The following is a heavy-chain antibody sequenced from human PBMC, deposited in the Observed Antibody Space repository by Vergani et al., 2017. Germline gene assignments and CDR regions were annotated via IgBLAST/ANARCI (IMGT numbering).Heavy chain of an antibody. CDR2: IIPIFGTA. D-gene: IGHD6-19*01. CDR1: GGTFSSYA. CDR3: ARGIAGAGTVYYYYMDV. Sequence: QVQLVQSGAEVKKPGSSVKVSCKASGGTFSSYAISWVRQAPGQGLEWMGGIIPIFGTANYAQKFQGRVTITADESTSTAYMELSSLRSEDTAVYYCARGIAGAGTVYYYYMDVWGKGTTVTVSS. V-gene: IGHV1-69*01. J-gene: IGHJ6*03.